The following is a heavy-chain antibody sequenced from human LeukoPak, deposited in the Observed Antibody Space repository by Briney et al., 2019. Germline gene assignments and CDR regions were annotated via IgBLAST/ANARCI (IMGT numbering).Heavy chain of an antibody. D-gene: IGHD3-10*01. CDR1: GYSISSGYY. CDR2: INHSGST. V-gene: IGHV4-38-2*02. Sequence: SETLSLTCTVSGYSISSGYYWGWIRQPPGKGLEWIGEINHSGSTNYNPSLKSRVTISVDTSKNQFSLKLSSVTAADTAVYYCASRYLRNHYYGSGIGWGQGTLVTVSS. J-gene: IGHJ4*02. CDR3: ASRYLRNHYYGSGIG.